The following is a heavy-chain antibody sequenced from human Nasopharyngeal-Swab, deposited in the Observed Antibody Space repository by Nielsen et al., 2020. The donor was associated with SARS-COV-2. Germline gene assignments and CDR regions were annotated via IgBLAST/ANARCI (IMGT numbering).Heavy chain of an antibody. CDR2: ISYDGSNK. CDR1: GFTFSSYG. D-gene: IGHD3-10*01. CDR3: AKDGRYYASESHPFDY. J-gene: IGHJ4*02. V-gene: IGHV3-30*18. Sequence: GESLKISCAASGFTFSSYGMHWVRQAPGKGLEWVAVISYDGSNKYYADSVKGRFTISRDNSKNTVYLQMNTLRAEDTAVYYCAKDGRYYASESHPFDYWGQGTLVTVSS.